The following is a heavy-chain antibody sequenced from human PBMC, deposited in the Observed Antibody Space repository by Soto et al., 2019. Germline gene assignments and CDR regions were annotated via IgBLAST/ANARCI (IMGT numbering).Heavy chain of an antibody. Sequence: GLSLILSCAAAGFTRNNNYMGWVRQAPGKGLEWVSLIYSGDSTYYTDSVKGRFTISRDSSTNTLYLQMSSLRAEDTAVYHCARATSRGQGTQVPVSP. V-gene: IGHV3-53*01. J-gene: IGHJ4*02. CDR2: IYSGDST. CDR1: GFTRNNNY. CDR3: ARATS. D-gene: IGHD3-16*01.